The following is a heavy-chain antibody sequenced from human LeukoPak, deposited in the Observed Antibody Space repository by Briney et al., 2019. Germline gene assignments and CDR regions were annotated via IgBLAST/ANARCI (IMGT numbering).Heavy chain of an antibody. CDR3: ARAGGFTMVRGAVNNWFDP. CDR2: IYYSGST. J-gene: IGHJ5*02. CDR1: GGSISSNSYY. Sequence: SETLSLSCTVSGGSISSNSYYWGWIRQPPGKGLEWIGSIYYSGSTYHNPPLKSRVSISVDTSKNQFSLKLSSVTAADTAVYYCARAGGFTMVRGAVNNWFDPWGQGTLVTVSS. V-gene: IGHV4-39*07. D-gene: IGHD3-10*01.